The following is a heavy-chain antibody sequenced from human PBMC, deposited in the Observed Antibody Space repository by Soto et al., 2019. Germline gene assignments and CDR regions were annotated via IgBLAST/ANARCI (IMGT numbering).Heavy chain of an antibody. CDR2: IYYSGST. CDR3: ARASCSGGSCHSVDY. J-gene: IGHJ4*02. Sequence: PSETLSLTCTVSGGSISSYYWSWIRQPPGKGLEWIGYIYYSGSTNYNPSLKSRVTISVDTSKNQFSLKLSSVTAADTAVYYCARASCSGGSCHSVDYWGQGTLVTVSS. D-gene: IGHD2-15*01. CDR1: GGSISSYY. V-gene: IGHV4-59*01.